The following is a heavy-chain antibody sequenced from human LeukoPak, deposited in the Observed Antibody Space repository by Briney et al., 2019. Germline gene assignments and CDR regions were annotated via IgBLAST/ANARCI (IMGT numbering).Heavy chain of an antibody. CDR2: ISSGSSHT. Sequence: GGSLRLSCAASGFTFSSYSMNWVRQAPGKGLEWVSSISSGSSHTYYADSMKGRFTISRDNAKNSLYLQMNGLRAEDTAVYYCARDSSSCFDYWGQGTLVTVSS. D-gene: IGHD6-13*01. V-gene: IGHV3-21*01. CDR1: GFTFSSYS. J-gene: IGHJ4*02. CDR3: ARDSSSCFDY.